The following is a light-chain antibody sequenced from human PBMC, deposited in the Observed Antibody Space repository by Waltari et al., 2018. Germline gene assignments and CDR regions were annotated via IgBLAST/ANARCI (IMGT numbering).Light chain of an antibody. Sequence: SALSQPASVSGSPGPSSTISSTGTSGDVGDYDLVSWYQQHPVTAPKLMIYDATNRPAGVSDRFSASSSGNTASLTISDLRPEDEAEYYCSSFTSRSTRIFGSGTTVTVL. J-gene: IGLJ1*01. CDR2: DAT. V-gene: IGLV2-14*03. CDR1: SGDVGDYDL. CDR3: SSFTSRSTRI.